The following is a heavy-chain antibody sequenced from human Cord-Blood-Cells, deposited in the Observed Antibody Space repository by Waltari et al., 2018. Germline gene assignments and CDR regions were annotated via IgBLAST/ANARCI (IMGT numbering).Heavy chain of an antibody. D-gene: IGHD2-21*01. V-gene: IGHV3-30*18. Sequence: QVQLVESGGGVVQPGRSLRLSCAASGFPFSSYRMPWVRQAPGKGLEWVAVISYDGSNKYYADSVKGRFTISRDNSKNTLYLQMNSLRAEDTAVNYCAKAPEGDSLDYWGQGTLVTVSS. J-gene: IGHJ4*02. CDR2: ISYDGSNK. CDR3: AKAPEGDSLDY. CDR1: GFPFSSYR.